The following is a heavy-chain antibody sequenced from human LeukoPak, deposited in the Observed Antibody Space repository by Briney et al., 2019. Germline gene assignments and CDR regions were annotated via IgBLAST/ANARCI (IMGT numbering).Heavy chain of an antibody. CDR3: ARLEDCGAECNYYGVDV. CDR1: GGSISSGSYY. V-gene: IGHV4-61*02. Sequence: SETLSLTCTVSGGSISSGSYYWAWIRQPAGKGLEWIGRIFSSGGTNYNPSLKRRVTLSVDTSKNQFSLKLSSVTAADTAVYYCARLEDCGAECNYYGVDVWGQGTTVTVSS. CDR2: IFSSGGT. D-gene: IGHD2-21*01. J-gene: IGHJ6*02.